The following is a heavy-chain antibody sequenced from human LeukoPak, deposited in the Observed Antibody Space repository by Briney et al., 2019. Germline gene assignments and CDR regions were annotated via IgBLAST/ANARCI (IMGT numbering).Heavy chain of an antibody. J-gene: IGHJ4*02. CDR1: GYAFNVYY. V-gene: IGHV1-2*02. CDR3: VRENWHYDY. CDR2: IHPDSGAT. D-gene: IGHD1-7*01. Sequence: ASVKVSCKASGYAFNVYYIHGVRQAPGQGLEWMGWIHPDSGATNYAQKFQGRVTLTRDTSITTLYMDLSSLRSDDTAIYYCVRENWHYDYWGQGTQATVSS.